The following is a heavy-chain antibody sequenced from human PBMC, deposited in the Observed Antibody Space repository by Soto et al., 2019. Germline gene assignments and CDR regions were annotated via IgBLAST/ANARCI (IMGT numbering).Heavy chain of an antibody. CDR3: ARARWGGKANYFDY. CDR2: IKQDGSEK. J-gene: IGHJ4*02. Sequence: GGSLRLSCAASGFTFSSYWMSWVRQAPGKGLEWVANIKQDGSEKYYVDSVKGRFTISRDNAKNSLYLQMNSLRAEDTAVYYCARARWGGKANYFDYWGQGALVTVSS. D-gene: IGHD2-21*01. V-gene: IGHV3-7*01. CDR1: GFTFSSYW.